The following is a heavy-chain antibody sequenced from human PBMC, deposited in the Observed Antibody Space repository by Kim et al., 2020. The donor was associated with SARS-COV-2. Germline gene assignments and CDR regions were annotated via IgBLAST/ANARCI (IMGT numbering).Heavy chain of an antibody. J-gene: IGHJ1*01. CDR3: ARRADREYFQL. Sequence: GESLKISCKGSGYSFTTYWIGWVRQMPGKGLEWMWIIYPGDSDTRYSPSFQGQVTISADKSITTAYLQWGSLKASDTAMYYCARRADREYFQLWGQGTLVTVSS. CDR1: GYSFTTYW. CDR2: IYPGDSDT. V-gene: IGHV5-51*01.